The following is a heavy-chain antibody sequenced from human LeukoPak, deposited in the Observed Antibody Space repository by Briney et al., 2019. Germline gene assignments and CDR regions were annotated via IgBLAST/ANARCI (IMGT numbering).Heavy chain of an antibody. D-gene: IGHD2-21*02. V-gene: IGHV3-7*01. CDR1: GFTFSSYW. CDR2: IKQDGSEK. CDR3: ARGYNSRAGTTDCCPLDY. J-gene: IGHJ4*02. Sequence: TGGSLRLSCAASGFTFSSYWMSWVRQAPGKGLEWVANIKQDGSEKYYVDSVKGRFTISRDNSKNTLYLQMNSLRVEDTAVYYCARGYNSRAGTTDCCPLDYWGQGTLVTVSS.